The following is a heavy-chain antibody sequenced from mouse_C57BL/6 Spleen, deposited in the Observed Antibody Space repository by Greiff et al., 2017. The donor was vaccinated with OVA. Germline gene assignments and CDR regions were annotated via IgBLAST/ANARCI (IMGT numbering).Heavy chain of an antibody. D-gene: IGHD1-1*01. CDR2: INPNNGGT. V-gene: IGHV1-26*01. Sequence: VQLKESGPELVKPGASVKISCKASGYTFTDYYMNWVKQSHGKSLEWIGDINPNNGGTSYNQKFKGKATLTVDKSSSTAYMELRSLTSEDSAVYYCAYYYGSSYDYWGQGTTLTVSS. CDR3: AYYYGSSYDY. J-gene: IGHJ2*01. CDR1: GYTFTDYY.